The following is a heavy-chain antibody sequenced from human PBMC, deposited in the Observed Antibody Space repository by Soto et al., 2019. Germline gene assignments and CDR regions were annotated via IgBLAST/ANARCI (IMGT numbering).Heavy chain of an antibody. D-gene: IGHD3-22*01. Sequence: PGGSQRLSCAASGFTFSSYSMNWVRQAQGKGLEWVSSISSSSSYIYYADSVKGRFTISRDNAKNSLYLQMNSLRAEDTAVYYCARKYYDSSGSQGGMDVWGQGTTVTVSS. CDR3: ARKYYDSSGSQGGMDV. V-gene: IGHV3-21*01. CDR2: ISSSSSYI. J-gene: IGHJ6*02. CDR1: GFTFSSYS.